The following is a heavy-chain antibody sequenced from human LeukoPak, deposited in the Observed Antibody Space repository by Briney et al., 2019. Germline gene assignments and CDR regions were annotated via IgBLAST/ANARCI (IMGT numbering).Heavy chain of an antibody. CDR1: GFAFDEHG. CDR3: ARAPITGPFYFDY. J-gene: IGHJ4*02. D-gene: IGHD1-14*01. V-gene: IGHV3-20*04. Sequence: RPGVSLRLSCTASGFAFDEHGMIWLRQVPGKGLEWVSGINWSGGSTGYADPLRGRFTISRDNDKNSLYLQMDSLRAEDTALYYCARAPITGPFYFDYWGQGTLVTVSS. CDR2: INWSGGST.